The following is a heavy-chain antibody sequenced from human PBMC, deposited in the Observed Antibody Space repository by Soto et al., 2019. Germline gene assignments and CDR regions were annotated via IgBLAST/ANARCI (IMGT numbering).Heavy chain of an antibody. D-gene: IGHD6-19*01. Sequence: PSETLSLTCTVSGGSISRSGYYWGWIRQPPGKGLEWIGSIYDSGSTYYNPSLKSRVTISVDTSKNQFSLKLSSVTAADTAVYYCARPKTGWYHWFDPWGQGXLVTVSS. J-gene: IGHJ5*02. CDR1: GGSISRSGYY. V-gene: IGHV4-39*01. CDR3: ARPKTGWYHWFDP. CDR2: IYDSGST.